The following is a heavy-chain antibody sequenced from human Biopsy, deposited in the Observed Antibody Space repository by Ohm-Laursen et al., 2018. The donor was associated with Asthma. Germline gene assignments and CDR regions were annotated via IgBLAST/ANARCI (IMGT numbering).Heavy chain of an antibody. D-gene: IGHD6-19*01. V-gene: IGHV3-53*01. CDR1: GFAVSRDY. J-gene: IGHJ4*02. CDR3: ARGDSSGWSHYYFDY. Sequence: SLRLSCSAAGFAVSRDYMFWVRQAPGKGLEWVSVIYSGGTSHTADSVRGRFTISRDFSKNTLHLQMHSLRVEDTAVYYCARGDSSGWSHYYFDYWGQGTLATVSS. CDR2: IYSGGTS.